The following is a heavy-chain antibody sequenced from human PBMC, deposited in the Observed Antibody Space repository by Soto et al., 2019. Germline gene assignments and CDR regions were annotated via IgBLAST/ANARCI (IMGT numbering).Heavy chain of an antibody. Sequence: QVQLQESGPGLVKPSGTLSITCAVSGGSISSSNWWSWVRQLPGKGLEWIGEIYHSGSTNYNPSLKSRITISVDKSKNQFSLKLSSVTAADTAVYYCARVSGTYYYGMDVWGQGTTVTVSS. CDR3: ARVSGTYYYGMDV. CDR2: IYHSGST. D-gene: IGHD1-26*01. V-gene: IGHV4-4*02. CDR1: GGSISSSNW. J-gene: IGHJ6*02.